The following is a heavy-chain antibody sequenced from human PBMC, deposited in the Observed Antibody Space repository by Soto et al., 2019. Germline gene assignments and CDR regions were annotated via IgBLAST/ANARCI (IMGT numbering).Heavy chain of an antibody. Sequence: QVQLVQSGAEVKKPGASVKVSCQASGYTFPSYDINWVRPATGQGLEWMGWMNPNSGNTGYAQKFQGRVTMTRNTSISTAYMELSSLRSEDTAGYYCARGNRYNWNYEVYWGQGTRVTVSS. J-gene: IGHJ4*02. V-gene: IGHV1-8*01. D-gene: IGHD1-7*01. CDR3: ARGNRYNWNYEVY. CDR2: MNPNSGNT. CDR1: GYTFPSYD.